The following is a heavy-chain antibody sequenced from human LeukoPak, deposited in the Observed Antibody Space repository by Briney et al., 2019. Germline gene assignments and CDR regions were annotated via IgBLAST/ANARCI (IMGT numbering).Heavy chain of an antibody. D-gene: IGHD3-10*01. CDR2: INSGSSFT. J-gene: IGHJ4*02. Sequence: GGSLRLSCAASGFNFSDYYMSWVRQAPGKGLEWLSYINSGSSFTNYADSVKGRFTISRDNAKSSLYLQMNSLRAEDTAMYYCAREYGSGSYYLDYWGQGTLVTVSS. CDR3: AREYGSGSYYLDY. V-gene: IGHV3-11*06. CDR1: GFNFSDYY.